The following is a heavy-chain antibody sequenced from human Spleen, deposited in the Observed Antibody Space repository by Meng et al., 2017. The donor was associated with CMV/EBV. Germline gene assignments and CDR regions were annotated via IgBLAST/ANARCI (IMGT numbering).Heavy chain of an antibody. CDR2: INPNSGGT. CDR3: ARGGTTIIGAFDI. J-gene: IGHJ3*02. Sequence: ASVKVSCKASGYTFTSYGISWVRQAPGQGLEWMGWINPNSGGTNYAQKFQGRVTMTRDTSISTAYMDLSRLRSDDTAVYYCARGGTTIIGAFDIWGQGTMVTVSS. CDR1: GYTFTSYG. V-gene: IGHV1-2*02. D-gene: IGHD1-7*01.